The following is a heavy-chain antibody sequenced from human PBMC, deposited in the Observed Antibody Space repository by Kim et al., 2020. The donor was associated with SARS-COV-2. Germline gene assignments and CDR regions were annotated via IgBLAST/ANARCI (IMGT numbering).Heavy chain of an antibody. CDR3: ARDNDFWKYHGMDV. D-gene: IGHD3-3*01. Sequence: ASVKVSCKASGYSFTTYYMHWVRQAPGQGLEWMGVINPRGGSASHAQKFQGRVTMTRDTSTSTVYMELSSLRSEDTAVYYCARDNDFWKYHGMDVWGQGTTVTISS. J-gene: IGHJ6*02. CDR2: INPRGGSA. CDR1: GYSFTTYY. V-gene: IGHV1-46*01.